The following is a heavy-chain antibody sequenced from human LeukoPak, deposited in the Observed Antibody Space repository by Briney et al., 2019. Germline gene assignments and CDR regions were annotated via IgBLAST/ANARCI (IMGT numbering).Heavy chain of an antibody. CDR2: IDKSGTNI. V-gene: IGHV3-11*01. CDR3: AREERRLYGNPDH. Sequence: GGSLRLSCAASGFIFSDHYMGWIRRAPGKGLEWVSYIDKSGTNIDYADSVKGRFTVSRDNTRNSLFLQMNSLSAEDTAVYFCAREERRLYGNPDHWGQGTLVTVSS. CDR1: GFIFSDHY. D-gene: IGHD2/OR15-2a*01. J-gene: IGHJ4*02.